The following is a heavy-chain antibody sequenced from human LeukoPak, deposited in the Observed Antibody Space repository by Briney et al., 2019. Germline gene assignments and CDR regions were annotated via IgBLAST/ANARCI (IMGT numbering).Heavy chain of an antibody. Sequence: PGGSLRLSCAASGFAFSTYSMNRVRQAPGKGLEWISSITSTGTYIYYADSVKGRFTISRDNAKNSLYLQMNSLRAEDTAVYFCARVAGGKFHLDYWGQGTQVTVSS. D-gene: IGHD6-13*01. V-gene: IGHV3-21*01. J-gene: IGHJ4*02. CDR1: GFAFSTYS. CDR3: ARVAGGKFHLDY. CDR2: ITSTGTYI.